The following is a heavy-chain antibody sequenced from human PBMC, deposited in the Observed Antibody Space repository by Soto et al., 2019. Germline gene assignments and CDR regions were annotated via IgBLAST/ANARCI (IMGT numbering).Heavy chain of an antibody. CDR2: ISLYSDGT. V-gene: IGHV1-18*01. CDR3: ARVVPGAEAWFGP. D-gene: IGHD1-26*01. J-gene: IGHJ5*02. CDR1: GYTFSNYG. Sequence: QVQLVQSGGEVKRPGASVKVSCKTSGYTFSNYGITWVRQAPGQALEWLGWISLYSDGTNYAQKFQGSVSMTTDTSTTPGYMELRSLRSDDTAVYYCARVVPGAEAWFGPWGQGTLVTVSS.